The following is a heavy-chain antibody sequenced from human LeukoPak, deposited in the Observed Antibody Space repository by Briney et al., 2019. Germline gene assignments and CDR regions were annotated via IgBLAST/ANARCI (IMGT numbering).Heavy chain of an antibody. CDR1: GFTFSSYW. V-gene: IGHV3-74*01. CDR3: ARDRTTVTVFDY. Sequence: GGSLRLSCAASGFTFSSYWMHWVRQAPGKGLVWVSRNHSDGSITSYADSVKGRFTVSRDNAKNTLYLQMNSLRADDTAVYYCARDRTTVTVFDYWGQGTLVTVSS. D-gene: IGHD4-17*01. CDR2: NHSDGSIT. J-gene: IGHJ4*02.